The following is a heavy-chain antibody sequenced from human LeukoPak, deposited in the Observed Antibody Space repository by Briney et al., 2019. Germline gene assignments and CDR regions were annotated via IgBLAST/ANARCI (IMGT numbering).Heavy chain of an antibody. J-gene: IGHJ4*02. CDR3: ARDRFGYDSSGYYFWTN. CDR2: ISAYNGNT. D-gene: IGHD3-22*01. CDR1: GYTFTSYG. Sequence: ASVKVSCKASGYTFTSYGISWVRQAPGQGLEWMGWISAYNGNTNYAQKLQGRVTMTTDTSTSTAYMELRSLRSDDTAVYYCARDRFGYDSSGYYFWTNWGQGTLVTVSS. V-gene: IGHV1-18*01.